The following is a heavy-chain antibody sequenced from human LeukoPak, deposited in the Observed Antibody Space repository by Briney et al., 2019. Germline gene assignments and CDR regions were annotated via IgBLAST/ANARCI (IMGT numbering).Heavy chain of an antibody. J-gene: IGHJ4*02. CDR2: ISGSGGST. Sequence: GGSLRLSCAASGFTFSSYAMSWVRQAPGNGLEWVSSISGSGGSTYYADSVKGRFTISRDNTKKTLYLQMNSLRAEDTAVYYCAKPTGVTMIVVVRSSPFDYWGQGTLVTVSS. CDR1: GFTFSSYA. V-gene: IGHV3-23*01. CDR3: AKPTGVTMIVVVRSSPFDY. D-gene: IGHD3-22*01.